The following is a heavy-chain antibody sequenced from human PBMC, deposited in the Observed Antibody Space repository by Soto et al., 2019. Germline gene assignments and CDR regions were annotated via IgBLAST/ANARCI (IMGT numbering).Heavy chain of an antibody. CDR2: ISGSGISI. Sequence: EVQLLESGGGLVQPGGSLRLSCAASGFSFSNFAMNCVRQDPGKGLEWVSAISGSGISIYDADSVTGRFTISRDNSKNTVYLQMDSLIAEDTALYSCAKTYRGSSSRTSCFGLDSWSQGAQVTVSS. D-gene: IGHD2-2*01. CDR3: AKTYRGSSSRTSCFGLDS. V-gene: IGHV3-23*01. J-gene: IGHJ4*02. CDR1: GFSFSNFA.